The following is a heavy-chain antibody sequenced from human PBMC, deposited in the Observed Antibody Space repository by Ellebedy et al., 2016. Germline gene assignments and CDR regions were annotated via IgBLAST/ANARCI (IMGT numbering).Heavy chain of an antibody. CDR1: GGSFSGYY. Sequence: SETLSLTXAVYGGSFSGYYWSWIRQPPGKGLEWIGEINHSGSTNYNPSLKSRVTISVDTSKNQFSLKLSSVTAADTAVYYCARKIGHSNPLYYSYYYMDVWGEGTTVTVSS. J-gene: IGHJ6*03. D-gene: IGHD4-11*01. V-gene: IGHV4-34*01. CDR2: INHSGST. CDR3: ARKIGHSNPLYYSYYYMDV.